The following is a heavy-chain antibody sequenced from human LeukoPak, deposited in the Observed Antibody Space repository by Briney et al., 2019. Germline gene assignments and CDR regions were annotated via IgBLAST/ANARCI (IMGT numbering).Heavy chain of an antibody. CDR2: INPKNGGS. CDR1: GYTFTGYY. D-gene: IGHD2-15*01. V-gene: IGHV1-2*02. J-gene: IGHJ6*03. Sequence: ASVKVSCKASGYTFTGYYMHRVRQAPGQGLEWVGWINPKNGGSNYAQKFQGRVTMTRDRSISTAYMELSRLTSDDTAVYYCARDRGVDYCSGGSCSHYYYYMDVWGKGTTVTISS. CDR3: ARDRGVDYCSGGSCSHYYYYMDV.